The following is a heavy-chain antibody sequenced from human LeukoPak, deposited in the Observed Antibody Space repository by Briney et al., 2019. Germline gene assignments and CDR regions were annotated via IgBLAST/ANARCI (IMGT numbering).Heavy chain of an antibody. Sequence: RASVKVSCKASGGTFSSYAISWVRQAPGQGLEWKGGIIPIFGTANYAQKFQGRVTITTDESTSTAYMELSSLRSEDTAVYYCARAHAVWYYFDYWGQGTLVTVSA. V-gene: IGHV1-69*05. CDR2: IIPIFGTA. CDR3: ARAHAVWYYFDY. CDR1: GGTFSSYA. J-gene: IGHJ4*02. D-gene: IGHD2-21*01.